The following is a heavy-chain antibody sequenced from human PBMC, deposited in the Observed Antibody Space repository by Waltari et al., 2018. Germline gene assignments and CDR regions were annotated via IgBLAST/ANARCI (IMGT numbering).Heavy chain of an antibody. CDR2: VDPEDGET. D-gene: IGHD3-10*01. CDR3: ARRVRGVEFDY. V-gene: IGHV1-69-2*01. CDR1: GYTFTDYY. Sequence: EVQLVQSGAEVTKPGATVKISCKASGYTFTDYYIHLVQQAPGKGLEWMGRVDPEDGETIYAEKFQGRVTITADTSKNQFSLKLSSVTAADTAVYYCARRVRGVEFDYWGQGTLVTVSS. J-gene: IGHJ4*02.